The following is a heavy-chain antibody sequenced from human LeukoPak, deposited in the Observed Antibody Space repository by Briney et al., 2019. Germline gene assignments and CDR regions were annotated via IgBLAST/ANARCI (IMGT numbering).Heavy chain of an antibody. J-gene: IGHJ6*02. V-gene: IGHV1-8*01. CDR2: MNPNSGNT. Sequence: GASVKVSCKASGYTFTSYDINWVRQATGRGLEWMGWMNPNSGNTGYAQKFQGRVTMTRNTSISTAYMELSSLRSEDTAVYYCARARGIVVVPAATYGMDVWGQGTTVTVSS. CDR3: ARARGIVVVPAATYGMDV. CDR1: GYTFTSYD. D-gene: IGHD2-2*01.